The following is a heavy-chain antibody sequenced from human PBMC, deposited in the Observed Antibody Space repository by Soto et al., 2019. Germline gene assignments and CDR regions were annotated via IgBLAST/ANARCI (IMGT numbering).Heavy chain of an antibody. J-gene: IGHJ6*02. V-gene: IGHV3-15*01. CDR3: ARVSLECSSTSCYPHYYGMDV. D-gene: IGHD2-2*01. CDR2: IKSKTDGGTT. CDR1: GFTFSNAW. Sequence: GGSLRLSCAVSGFTFSNAWMSWVRQAPGKGLEWVGRIKSKTDGGTTDYAAPVKGRFTISRDDSKNTLYLQMNSLKTEDTAVYYCARVSLECSSTSCYPHYYGMDVWGQGTTVTVSS.